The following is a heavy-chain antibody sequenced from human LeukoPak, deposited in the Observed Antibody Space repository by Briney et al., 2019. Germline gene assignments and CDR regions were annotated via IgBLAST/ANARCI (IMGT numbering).Heavy chain of an antibody. CDR2: ISSSGRTI. J-gene: IGHJ6*03. CDR1: GITFSNYS. D-gene: IGHD5-18*01. V-gene: IGHV3-48*01. Sequence: SGESLRLSCAPSGITFSNYSMNWVRQAPGEGLEWVSYISSSGRTIYYADSVKGRFTISRDNAKNSLYLQMNSLRAEDTAVYYCTRGSGYSYGYRPPFYYYMDVWGKGTTVTVSS. CDR3: TRGSGYSYGYRPPFYYYMDV.